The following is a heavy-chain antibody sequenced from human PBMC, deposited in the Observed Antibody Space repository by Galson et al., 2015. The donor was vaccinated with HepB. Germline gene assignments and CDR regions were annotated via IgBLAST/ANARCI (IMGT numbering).Heavy chain of an antibody. CDR2: IEPSDSYT. D-gene: IGHD1-26*01. J-gene: IGHJ5*02. Sequence: QSGAEVKKSGESLRISCKGSGYTFTRYWINWVRQMPGKGLEWMGRIEPSDSYTNYSPSFQGHVTISADKSISTAYLQWNSLRASDTAMYYCARRPRDSGNYLWGQGTLVTVFS. V-gene: IGHV5-10-1*01. CDR1: GYTFTRYW. CDR3: ARRPRDSGNYL.